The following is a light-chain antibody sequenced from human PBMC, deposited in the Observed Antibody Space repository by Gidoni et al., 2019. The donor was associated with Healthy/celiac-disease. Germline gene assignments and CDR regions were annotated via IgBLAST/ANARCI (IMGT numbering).Light chain of an antibody. Sequence: SYELTQPPQVSVSPGQTASITCSGDQLGDKYACWYQQKPGQSPVLVIYQDSKRPSGIPERFSGSNSGNTATLTISGTQAMDEADYYCQAWDSSVVFGGGTKLTVL. J-gene: IGLJ2*01. CDR3: QAWDSSVV. CDR2: QDS. V-gene: IGLV3-1*01. CDR1: QLGDKY.